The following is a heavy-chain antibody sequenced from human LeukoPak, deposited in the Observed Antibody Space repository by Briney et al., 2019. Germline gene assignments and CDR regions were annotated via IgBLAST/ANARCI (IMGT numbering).Heavy chain of an antibody. J-gene: IGHJ4*02. V-gene: IGHV4/OR15-8*02. D-gene: IGHD3-9*01. CDR3: GKTDIYFNPIDY. Sequence: SETLTLTCAVSGFSISSSEWRIWLRQPPGERLEWIGEIHRDGRTRYNPSLKSRVTMSIDYSKNQFSLKVSSVTAADTAIYYCGKTDIYFNPIDYWGPGSLVTVSS. CDR2: IHRDGRT. CDR1: GFSISSSEW.